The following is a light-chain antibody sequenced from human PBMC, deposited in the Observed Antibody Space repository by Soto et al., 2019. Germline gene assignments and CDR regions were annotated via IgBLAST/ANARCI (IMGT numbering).Light chain of an antibody. Sequence: AIQMTQSPSSLSASVGGRVTGTCRASQAIRNDLGWYQQKPGKAPNLLIFGASNLQAGVPVRFSASGSGTNFTLTISNLQPEDFASYYCLQDYTYPWTFGQGTKVDIK. V-gene: IGKV1-6*01. CDR2: GAS. CDR3: LQDYTYPWT. CDR1: QAIRND. J-gene: IGKJ1*01.